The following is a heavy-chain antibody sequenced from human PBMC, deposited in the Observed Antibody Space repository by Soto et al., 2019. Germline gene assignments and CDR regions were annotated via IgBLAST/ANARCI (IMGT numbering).Heavy chain of an antibody. J-gene: IGHJ6*02. Sequence: PGGSLRLSCAASGFTFSSYSMNWVRQAPGKGLEWVSYISSSSSTIYYADSVKGRFTISRDNAKNSLYLQMNSLRDEDTAVYYCAREGVAVAGGGIYYYYYGMDVWGQGTTVTVSS. CDR1: GFTFSSYS. CDR2: ISSSSSTI. CDR3: AREGVAVAGGGIYYYYYGMDV. V-gene: IGHV3-48*02. D-gene: IGHD6-19*01.